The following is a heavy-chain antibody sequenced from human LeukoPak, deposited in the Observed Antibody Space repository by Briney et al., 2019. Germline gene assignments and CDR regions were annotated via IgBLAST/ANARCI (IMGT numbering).Heavy chain of an antibody. V-gene: IGHV4-38-2*02. CDR2: IYHSGST. CDR1: GYSISSGYY. CDR3: ARAVVTPLVWFDP. J-gene: IGHJ5*02. Sequence: PSETLSLTCTVSGYSISSGYYWGWIRQPPGKGLEWIGSIYHSGSTYYNSSLKSRVTISVDTSKNQFSLKLSSVTAADTAVYYCARAVVTPLVWFDPWGQGTLVTVSS. D-gene: IGHD4-23*01.